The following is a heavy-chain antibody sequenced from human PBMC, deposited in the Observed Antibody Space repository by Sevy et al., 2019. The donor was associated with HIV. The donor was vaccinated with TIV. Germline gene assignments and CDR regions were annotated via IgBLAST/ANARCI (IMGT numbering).Heavy chain of an antibody. CDR3: SRDPRNHNWNYDY. D-gene: IGHD1-7*01. Sequence: GGSLRLSCAASGFTFSSYSMNWVRQAPGKGLEWVSSISSSSSYIYYADSVKGRFTISRDNAKNSLYLQMNSLRAEDTAVYYCSRDPRNHNWNYDYWGQGTLVTVSS. CDR1: GFTFSSYS. CDR2: ISSSSSYI. J-gene: IGHJ4*02. V-gene: IGHV3-21*01.